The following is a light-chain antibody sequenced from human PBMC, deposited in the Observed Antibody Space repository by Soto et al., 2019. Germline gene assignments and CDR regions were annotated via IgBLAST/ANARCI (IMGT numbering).Light chain of an antibody. Sequence: IVLTQAPGTLSLSPGERATLSCRASQSINNRYLAWYQQKPGQDPRLLIYAASSRATSIPDRFSGSGSGTDFTRTISRLEPEDFAVYYCQQFGSSPGFTFGPGTKVDIK. CDR3: QQFGSSPGFT. CDR2: AAS. J-gene: IGKJ3*01. CDR1: QSINNRY. V-gene: IGKV3-20*01.